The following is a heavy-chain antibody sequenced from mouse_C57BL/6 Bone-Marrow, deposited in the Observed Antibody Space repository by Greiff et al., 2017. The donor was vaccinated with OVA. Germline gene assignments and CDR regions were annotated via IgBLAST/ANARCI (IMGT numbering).Heavy chain of an antibody. CDR3: ARLRRRGYAMDY. CDR2: IHPNSGST. Sequence: QVQLQQPGAELVKPGASVKLSCKASRYTFTSYWMHWVKQRPGQGLEWIGMIHPNSGSTNYNEKFKSKATLTVDKSSSTAYMQLSSLTSEDSAVYYCARLRRRGYAMDYWGQGTSVTVSS. J-gene: IGHJ4*01. V-gene: IGHV1-64*01. CDR1: RYTFTSYW. D-gene: IGHD2-12*01.